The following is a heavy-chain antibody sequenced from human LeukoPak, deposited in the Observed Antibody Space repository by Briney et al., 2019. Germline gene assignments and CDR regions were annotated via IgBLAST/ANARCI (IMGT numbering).Heavy chain of an antibody. V-gene: IGHV4-39*02. D-gene: IGHD6-13*01. Sequence: PSESLSLTCSVSGDSISRSSYFWGWIRQPPGKGLEWIGSIDYSGSTYYNPSLKSRVTISVDTSTNHFSLKLSSVTAADTAVYYCATRPDIAAAGPGWFDPWGQGTLVTVSS. CDR3: ATRPDIAAAGPGWFDP. J-gene: IGHJ5*02. CDR1: GDSISRSSYF. CDR2: IDYSGST.